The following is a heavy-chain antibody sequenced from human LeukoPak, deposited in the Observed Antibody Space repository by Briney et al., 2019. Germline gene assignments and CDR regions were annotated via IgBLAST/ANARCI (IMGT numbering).Heavy chain of an antibody. J-gene: IGHJ4*02. Sequence: ASVKVSCKASGYTFTSYGISWVRRAPGQGLAWMGWISAYNGNTNYAQKLQGRVTMTTDTSTSTAYMELRSLRSDDTAVYYCARNGITMIDAHTGLDYWGQGTLVTVSS. V-gene: IGHV1-18*01. CDR3: ARNGITMIDAHTGLDY. CDR1: GYTFTSYG. D-gene: IGHD3-22*01. CDR2: ISAYNGNT.